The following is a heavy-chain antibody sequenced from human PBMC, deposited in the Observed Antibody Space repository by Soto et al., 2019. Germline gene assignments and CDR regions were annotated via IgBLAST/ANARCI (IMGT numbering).Heavy chain of an antibody. CDR2: ISGSGFKK. V-gene: IGHV3-23*01. CDR1: GFIFENFG. Sequence: GGSLRLSCAASGFIFENFGMSWVRQAPGKGLEWISSISGSGFKKYYADSVKGRFTISRDNSMSTVYLELNNLGAEDTAVYHCAKNQGVELVPLATVDWFDPWGQGSVVTVSS. D-gene: IGHD1-26*01. J-gene: IGHJ5*02. CDR3: AKNQGVELVPLATVDWFDP.